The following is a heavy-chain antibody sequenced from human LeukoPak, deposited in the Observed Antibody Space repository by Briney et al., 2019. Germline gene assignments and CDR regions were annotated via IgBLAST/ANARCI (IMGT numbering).Heavy chain of an antibody. V-gene: IGHV5-51*01. CDR1: GYSFTSYW. D-gene: IGHD3-9*01. J-gene: IGHJ4*02. Sequence: GESLQISCQGSGYSFTSYWIGWVRPMPGKGLEWMGIIYPDDSDTRYSPSFQGQVTISADKSISTAYLQWSSLKASDTAMYYCARPYLEGRYFDWSWDYWGQGTLVTVSS. CDR2: IYPDDSDT. CDR3: ARPYLEGRYFDWSWDY.